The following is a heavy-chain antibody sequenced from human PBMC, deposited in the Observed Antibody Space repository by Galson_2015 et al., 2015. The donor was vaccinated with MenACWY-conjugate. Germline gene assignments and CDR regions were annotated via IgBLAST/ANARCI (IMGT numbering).Heavy chain of an antibody. Sequence: SLRLSCAASGFTFSSYAMSWVRQAPGKGLEWVSGISGSGGSTYYADSVKGRFTISRDNSKNTLYLQMNSLRAEDTAVYYCASAGLVYYFDYWGQGTLVTVSS. V-gene: IGHV3-23*01. D-gene: IGHD6-13*01. J-gene: IGHJ4*02. CDR1: GFTFSSYA. CDR3: ASAGLVYYFDY. CDR2: ISGSGGST.